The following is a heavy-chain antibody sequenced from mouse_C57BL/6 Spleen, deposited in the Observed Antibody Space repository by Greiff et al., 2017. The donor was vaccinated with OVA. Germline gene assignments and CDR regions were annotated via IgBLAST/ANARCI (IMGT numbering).Heavy chain of an antibody. V-gene: IGHV5-17*01. D-gene: IGHD2-4*01. J-gene: IGHJ4*01. Sequence: DVKLVESGGGLVKPGGSLKLSCAASGFTFSDYGMHWVRQAPEKGLEWVAYISSGSSTIYYADTVKGRFTLSRDNAKNTLFLQRTSLRSEDTAMYYGARRGDYDYSYAMDYWGQGTSVTVSS. CDR3: ARRGDYDYSYAMDY. CDR2: ISSGSSTI. CDR1: GFTFSDYG.